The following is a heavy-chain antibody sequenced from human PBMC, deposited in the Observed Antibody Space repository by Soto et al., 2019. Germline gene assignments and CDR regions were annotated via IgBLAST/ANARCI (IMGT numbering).Heavy chain of an antibody. CDR1: GFNFATYS. D-gene: IGHD6-19*01. J-gene: IGHJ4*02. CDR3: ARYTAVADPYYFDY. CDR2: ISDGVDRA. Sequence: GGSLRLSCAASGFNFATYSMSWVRQAPGKGLEWVAGISDGVDRAYYGDSVKGRFTISRDTSKNMLYLHMNSLRAEDTAIYYCARYTAVADPYYFDYWGQGTLVTVSS. V-gene: IGHV3-23*01.